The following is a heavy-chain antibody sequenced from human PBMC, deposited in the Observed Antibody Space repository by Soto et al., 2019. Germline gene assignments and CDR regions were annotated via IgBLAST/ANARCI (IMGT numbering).Heavy chain of an antibody. J-gene: IGHJ5*02. Sequence: GGSLRLSCAASGFIFSSYAMSWVRQAPGKGLEWVSTISASGGSTYLADSVKGRFTVSRDNSKNILNLRMSSLRAEDTAVYYCAKDHGYSTVNWFDPWGQGTLVTVSS. CDR1: GFIFSSYA. CDR3: AKDHGYSTVNWFDP. CDR2: ISASGGST. V-gene: IGHV3-23*01. D-gene: IGHD5-12*01.